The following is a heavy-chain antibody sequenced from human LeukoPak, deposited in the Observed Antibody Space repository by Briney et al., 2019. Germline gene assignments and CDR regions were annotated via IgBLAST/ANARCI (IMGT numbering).Heavy chain of an antibody. V-gene: IGHV4-59*01. J-gene: IGHJ6*02. CDR1: GGSISSYY. Sequence: SETLSLTCTVSGGSISSYYWSWIRQPPGKGLEWIGYIYYSGSTNYNPSPKSRVTISVDTSKNQFSLKLSSVTAADTAVYYCASHVDTDGMDVWGQGTTVTVSS. CDR2: IYYSGST. D-gene: IGHD5-18*01. CDR3: ASHVDTDGMDV.